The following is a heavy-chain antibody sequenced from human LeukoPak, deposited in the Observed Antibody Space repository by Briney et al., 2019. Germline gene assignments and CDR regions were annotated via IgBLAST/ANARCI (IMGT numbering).Heavy chain of an antibody. J-gene: IGHJ1*01. CDR3: ARGSATMITRFAVSFQH. CDR1: GFTVSSNY. V-gene: IGHV3-53*05. D-gene: IGHD3-16*01. CDR2: IYSGGST. Sequence: GGSLRLSCAASGFTVSSNYMSWVRQAPGKGLEWVSVIYSGGSTYYADSVKGRFTISRDNSKNTLYLQMNSLRAEDTALYYCARGSATMITRFAVSFQHWGQGTLVSVSS.